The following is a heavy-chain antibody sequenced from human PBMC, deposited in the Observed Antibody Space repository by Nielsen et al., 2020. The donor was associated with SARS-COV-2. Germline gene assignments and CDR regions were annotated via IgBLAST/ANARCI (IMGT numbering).Heavy chain of an antibody. D-gene: IGHD3-22*01. J-gene: IGHJ3*01. Sequence: GGSLRLSCAASGFMFSNDWMSWVRLAPGKGLEWVANIKRDGSEKHYVDSVKGRFTVSRDNAKNSLFLQMNSVRAEDTALYYCAKGERDTYYYDSSGFGWGQGTMVTVSS. CDR1: GFMFSNDW. V-gene: IGHV3-7*03. CDR3: AKGERDTYYYDSSGFG. CDR2: IKRDGSEK.